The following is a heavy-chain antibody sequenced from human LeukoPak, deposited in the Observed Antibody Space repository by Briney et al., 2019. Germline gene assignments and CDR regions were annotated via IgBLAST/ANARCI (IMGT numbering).Heavy chain of an antibody. J-gene: IGHJ4*02. Sequence: ASVKVSCKASGYTFTNYHTHWVRQAPGQGLEWMGRINPNSGGTNYAQKFQGRVTMTRDTSIITTYMELSGPSSDDTGVYYCARGPASGTYGLGYWGQGTLVTVSS. V-gene: IGHV1-2*05. D-gene: IGHD1-1*01. CDR2: INPNSGGT. CDR3: ARGPASGTYGLGY. CDR1: GYTFTNYH.